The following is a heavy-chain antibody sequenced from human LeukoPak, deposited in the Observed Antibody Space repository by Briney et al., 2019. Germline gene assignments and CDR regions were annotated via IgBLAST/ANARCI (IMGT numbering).Heavy chain of an antibody. Sequence: GGSLRLSCAASGFTFSSYGMHWVRQAPGKGLEWVAVIWYDGSNKYYADSVKGRFTISRDNSKNTLYLQTNSLRAEDTAVYYCARDKSPIVVVTNNWFDPWGQGTLVTVSS. CDR3: ARDKSPIVVVTNNWFDP. J-gene: IGHJ5*02. D-gene: IGHD3-22*01. V-gene: IGHV3-33*01. CDR2: IWYDGSNK. CDR1: GFTFSSYG.